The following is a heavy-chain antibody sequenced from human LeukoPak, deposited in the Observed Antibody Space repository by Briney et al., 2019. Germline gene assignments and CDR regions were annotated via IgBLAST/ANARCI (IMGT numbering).Heavy chain of an antibody. CDR2: IRYDGSNK. Sequence: GGSLRLSCAASGFTFSSYGMHWVRQAPGKGLEWVAFIRYDGSNKYYADSVKGRFTISRDNAKNSPYLQMNSLRAEDTAVYYCARDTSRYCSSTSCSLDYWGQGTLVTVSS. CDR1: GFTFSSYG. V-gene: IGHV3-30*02. CDR3: ARDTSRYCSSTSCSLDY. D-gene: IGHD2-2*01. J-gene: IGHJ4*02.